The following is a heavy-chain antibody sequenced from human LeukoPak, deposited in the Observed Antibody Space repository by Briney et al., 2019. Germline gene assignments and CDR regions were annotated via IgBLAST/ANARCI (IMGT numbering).Heavy chain of an antibody. CDR3: AREALSSSSWPNWFDP. Sequence: GGSLRLSCAASGFTVSSNYMSWVRQAPGKGLEWVSVIYSGGSTYYADSVKGRFTISRDNSKNTLYLQMNSLRAEDTAVYYCAREALSSSSWPNWFDPWGQGTLVTVSS. J-gene: IGHJ5*02. CDR2: IYSGGST. D-gene: IGHD6-13*01. CDR1: GFTVSSNY. V-gene: IGHV3-53*01.